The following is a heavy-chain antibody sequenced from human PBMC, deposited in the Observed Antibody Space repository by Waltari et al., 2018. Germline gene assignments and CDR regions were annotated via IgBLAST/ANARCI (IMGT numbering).Heavy chain of an antibody. V-gene: IGHV3-7*01. CDR1: GFIFSSFW. CDR2: IKQDGSEK. J-gene: IGHJ3*02. D-gene: IGHD2-2*01. Sequence: EVQLVESGGGLVQPGGSLRLSCAASGFIFSSFWMSWVRQAPGKGLKWVVNIKQDGSEKYYVDSVKGRFTISRDNAKNSLYLQMNSLRAEDTAVYYCARDIVVVPAAMDSVGYVGRDAFDIWGQGTMVTVSS. CDR3: ARDIVVVPAAMDSVGYVGRDAFDI.